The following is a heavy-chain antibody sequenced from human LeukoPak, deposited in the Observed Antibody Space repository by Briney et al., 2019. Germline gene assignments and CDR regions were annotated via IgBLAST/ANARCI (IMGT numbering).Heavy chain of an antibody. V-gene: IGHV3-30-3*01. CDR3: ARDSEIKFCTSNSCYRGYFDY. CDR1: GFTFSSYA. J-gene: IGHJ4*02. Sequence: GGSLRLSCAASGFTFSSYAMHWVRQAPGKGLEWVAVISYDGSKTYYADSVKGRFTISRDNSKNTLYLQMNSLRAEDTAVFYCARDSEIKFCTSNSCYRGYFDYWGQGTLVTVSS. CDR2: ISYDGSKT. D-gene: IGHD2-2*02.